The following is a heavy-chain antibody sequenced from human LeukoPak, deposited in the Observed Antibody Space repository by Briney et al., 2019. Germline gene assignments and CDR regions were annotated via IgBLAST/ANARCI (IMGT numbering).Heavy chain of an antibody. CDR2: INPSGGST. V-gene: IGHV1-46*01. J-gene: IGHJ4*02. CDR3: AREGATPEFGY. Sequence: ASVTVSCKASGYTSTSYYMHWVRQAPGQGPEWMGIINPSGGSTSYAQKFQGRVTMTRDTSTSTVYMELSSLRSEDTAVYYCAREGATPEFGYWGQGTLVTVSS. D-gene: IGHD1-26*01. CDR1: GYTSTSYY.